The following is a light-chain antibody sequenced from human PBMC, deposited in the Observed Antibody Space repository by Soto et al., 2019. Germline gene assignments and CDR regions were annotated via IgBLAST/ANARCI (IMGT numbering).Light chain of an antibody. J-gene: IGKJ5*01. Sequence: EIVLTQSPGTLSLSQGERATLSCRASQSVSSSYLVWHQQKPGQAPRLLIYAASRRATGIPDRFSGSGSGTDFTLTISRLEPEDFALYYCQHYGAAPITFGRGRRLEI. CDR1: QSVSSSY. CDR3: QHYGAAPIT. V-gene: IGKV3-20*01. CDR2: AAS.